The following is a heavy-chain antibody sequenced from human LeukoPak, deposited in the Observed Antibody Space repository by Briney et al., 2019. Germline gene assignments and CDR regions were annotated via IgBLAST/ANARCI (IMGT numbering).Heavy chain of an antibody. CDR1: GYNFSNYW. D-gene: IGHD6-13*01. V-gene: IGHV5-51*01. J-gene: IGHJ5*02. CDR2: IFPDDSDT. CDR3: ARHEDPISSWYES. Sequence: GESLKISCKGSGYNFSNYWIGWVRHLPGRCLEWMGTIFPDDSDTRYSPSFRGQVTMSADRSINTAYLHWRSLKASDTAMYYCARHEDPISSWYESWGQGTLVTVSS.